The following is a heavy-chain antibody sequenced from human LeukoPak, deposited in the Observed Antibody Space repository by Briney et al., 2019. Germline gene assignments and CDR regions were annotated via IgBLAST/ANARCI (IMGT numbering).Heavy chain of an antibody. CDR2: ISYDGSNK. D-gene: IGHD6-13*01. CDR1: GFTFSSYA. V-gene: IGHV3-30-3*01. CDR3: AKARLAATGTHFDY. Sequence: GRSLRLSCAASGFTFSSYAMHWVRQAPGKGLEWVAVISYDGSNKYYADSVKGRFTVSRDNSKNTLYLHMNSLRAEDTAVYYCAKARLAATGTHFDYWGQGTLVTVSS. J-gene: IGHJ4*02.